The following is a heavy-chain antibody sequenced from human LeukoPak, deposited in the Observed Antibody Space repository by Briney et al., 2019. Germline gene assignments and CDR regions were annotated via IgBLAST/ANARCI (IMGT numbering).Heavy chain of an antibody. CDR1: GYTFTSYG. CDR2: INPNSGGT. V-gene: IGHV1-2*02. Sequence: ASVKVSCKASGYTFTSYGISWVRQAPGQGLEWRGWINPNSGGTNYAQKFQGRVTMTRDTSISTAYMELSSLRSEDTTVYYCARGRRNSGYFFNYYYYMDVWGKGTTVTISS. CDR3: ARGRRNSGYFFNYYYYMDV. D-gene: IGHD5-12*01. J-gene: IGHJ6*03.